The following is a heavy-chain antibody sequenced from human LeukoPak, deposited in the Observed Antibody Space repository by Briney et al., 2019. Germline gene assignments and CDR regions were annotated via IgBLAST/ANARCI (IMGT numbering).Heavy chain of an antibody. CDR3: AKDGIAVAASDY. CDR1: RFTFSSYA. D-gene: IGHD6-19*01. J-gene: IGHJ4*02. V-gene: IGHV3-23*01. Sequence: GGSLRLSCAASRFTFSSYAMSWVRQAPGKGLEWVSAISGSGGSTYYADSVKGRFTTSRDNSKNTLYLQMNSLRAEDTAVYYCAKDGIAVAASDYWGQGTLVTVSS. CDR2: ISGSGGST.